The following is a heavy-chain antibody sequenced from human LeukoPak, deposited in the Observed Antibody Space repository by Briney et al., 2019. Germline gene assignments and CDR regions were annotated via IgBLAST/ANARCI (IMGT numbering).Heavy chain of an antibody. CDR2: IKQDGSEK. V-gene: IGHV3-7*03. D-gene: IGHD2-2*02. CDR3: ARVAGYCSSTSCYNPYDY. Sequence: GGSLRLSCAASGFTFSSYWMSWVRQAPGKGLEWVANIKQDGSEKYYVDSVKGRVTISRDNAKNSLYLQMNSLRAEDTAVYYCARVAGYCSSTSCYNPYDYWGQGTLVTVSS. J-gene: IGHJ4*02. CDR1: GFTFSSYW.